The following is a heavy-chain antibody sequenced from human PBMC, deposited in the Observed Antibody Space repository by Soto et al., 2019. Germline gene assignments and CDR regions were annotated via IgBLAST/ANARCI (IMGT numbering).Heavy chain of an antibody. J-gene: IGHJ2*01. CDR2: ISGSGGST. CDR3: AKDSSSWPSYWYFDL. V-gene: IGHV3-23*01. Sequence: PGGSLRLSCAASGFTFSSYSMSWVRQAPGKGLEWVSAISGSGGSTYYADSVKGRFTISRDNSKNTLYLQMNSLRAEDTAVYYCAKDSSSWPSYWYFDLWGRGTLVTVSS. CDR1: GFTFSSYS. D-gene: IGHD6-13*01.